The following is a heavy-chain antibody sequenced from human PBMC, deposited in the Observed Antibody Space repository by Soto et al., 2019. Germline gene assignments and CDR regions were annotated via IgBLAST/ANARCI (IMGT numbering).Heavy chain of an antibody. CDR2: ISYAGTNE. V-gene: IGHV3-30*18. J-gene: IGHJ4*02. Sequence: QVQLMESGGGVVQPGRSLRLSCAASGFTFSNYGMHWVRQAPGKGLEWVALISYAGTNEYYADSVKGRFTISRDNSKNTYLQMNSLRPEDTAVYYCAKELRSGSYYFDYWGQGTLVTVAS. CDR1: GFTFSNYG. CDR3: AKELRSGSYYFDY. D-gene: IGHD1-26*01.